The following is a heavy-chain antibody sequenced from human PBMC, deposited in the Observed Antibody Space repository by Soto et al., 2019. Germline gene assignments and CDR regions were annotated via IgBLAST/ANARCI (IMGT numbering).Heavy chain of an antibody. J-gene: IGHJ4*02. CDR3: ARTGNPITGIPIGFFY. Sequence: PSETLSLTCAVSGGSISSGGYSWSWIRQPPGKGLEWIGYIYHSGSTYYNPSLKSRVTISVDRSKNQFSLKLSSVTAADTAVYFCARTGNPITGIPIGFFYWGQGTLVTVSS. D-gene: IGHD1-20*01. V-gene: IGHV4-30-2*02. CDR1: GGSISSGGYS. CDR2: IYHSGST.